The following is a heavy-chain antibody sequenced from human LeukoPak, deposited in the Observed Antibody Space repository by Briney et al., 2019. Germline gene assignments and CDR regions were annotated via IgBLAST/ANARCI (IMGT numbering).Heavy chain of an antibody. CDR2: IGGGGAST. Sequence: GGSLRLSCAASGFTFSKHAMSWVRQAPGKGLEWVSAIGGGGASTYYADSVKGRFTISRDNSKNTLYLQMNSLRAEDTAIYYCAKDREGYYQPIDYWSQGTLVTVSS. J-gene: IGHJ4*02. CDR1: GFTFSKHA. CDR3: AKDREGYYQPIDY. D-gene: IGHD3-22*01. V-gene: IGHV3-23*01.